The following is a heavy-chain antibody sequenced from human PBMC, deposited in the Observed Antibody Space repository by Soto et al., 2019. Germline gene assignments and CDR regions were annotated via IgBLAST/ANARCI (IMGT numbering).Heavy chain of an antibody. J-gene: IGHJ4*02. CDR3: ARYRDYGDYGYFDS. D-gene: IGHD4-17*01. CDR2: IYHSETT. Sequence: QVQLQESGPGLVKPSETLSLTCTVSGSSVSGGIYYWTWIRQPPGKGLEWIGYIYHSETTNYNASLGSRVTISVDPSKTQFSLRLTSVTAVDTAVYYWARYRDYGDYGYFDSWGQGTLVTVSS. CDR1: GSSVSGGIYY. V-gene: IGHV4-61*01.